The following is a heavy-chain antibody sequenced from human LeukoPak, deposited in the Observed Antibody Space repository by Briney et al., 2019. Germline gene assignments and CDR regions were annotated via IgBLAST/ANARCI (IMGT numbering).Heavy chain of an antibody. CDR3: AKFEGAPLGNYYMDV. V-gene: IGHV3-23*01. J-gene: IGHJ6*03. Sequence: PGGSLRLSCAASGFPFSNFAMSWVRQAPGKGPEWVSTISGGGDNTYFADSVKGRFTISRDNSKNTLFLQMVSLRAEDPAVYYCAKFEGAPLGNYYMDVWGKGTTVTVSS. CDR1: GFPFSNFA. CDR2: ISGGGDNT.